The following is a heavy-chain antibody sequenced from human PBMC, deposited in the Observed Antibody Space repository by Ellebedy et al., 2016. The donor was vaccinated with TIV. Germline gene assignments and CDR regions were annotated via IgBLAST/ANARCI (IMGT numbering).Heavy chain of an antibody. CDR1: GGSISNSNW. CDR3: ARVTDCGGDCFPGMDV. CDR2: IYHSGST. V-gene: IGHV4-4*02. D-gene: IGHD2-21*02. Sequence: MPSETLSLTCAVSGGSISNSNWWSWVRQPPGKGLEWIGEIYHSGSTNYNPSLKSRVTISVDKSKNQFSLKLSSVTAADTAVYYCARVTDCGGDCFPGMDVWGQGTTVTVSS. J-gene: IGHJ6*02.